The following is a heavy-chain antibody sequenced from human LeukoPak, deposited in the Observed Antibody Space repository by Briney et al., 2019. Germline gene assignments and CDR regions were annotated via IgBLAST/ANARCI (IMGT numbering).Heavy chain of an antibody. CDR3: TRDTFGGDDF. D-gene: IGHD3-16*01. Sequence: PGRSLRLSCGASGFTFSTYGMHWVRLAPGKGLEWVAVIWYDGRNRYYADSVKGRFTISRDNAKNTLSLQMNSLRAEDTAVYYCTRDTFGGDDFWGQGTLVTVSS. CDR2: IWYDGRNR. CDR1: GFTFSTYG. V-gene: IGHV3-33*01. J-gene: IGHJ4*02.